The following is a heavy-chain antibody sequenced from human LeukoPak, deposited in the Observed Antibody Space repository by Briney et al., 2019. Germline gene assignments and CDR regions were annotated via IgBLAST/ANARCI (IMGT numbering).Heavy chain of an antibody. V-gene: IGHV3-21*01. Sequence: GGPLRLSCAASGFTFSSYSMNWVRQAPGKGLEWVSSISSSSSYIFYADSVKGRFTISRDNAKNSLYLQMYSLRAEDTAVYYCARDGTGTPYDYWGQGTLVTVSS. J-gene: IGHJ4*02. CDR1: GFTFSSYS. CDR2: ISSSSSYI. CDR3: ARDGTGTPYDY. D-gene: IGHD1-7*01.